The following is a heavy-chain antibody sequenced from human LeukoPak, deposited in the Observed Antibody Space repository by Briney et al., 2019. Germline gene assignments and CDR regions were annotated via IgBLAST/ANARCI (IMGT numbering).Heavy chain of an antibody. CDR1: GFTFSDYY. J-gene: IGHJ4*02. V-gene: IGHV3-11*01. Sequence: PGGSLRLSCAASGFTFSDYYMSWIRQAPGKGLEWVSYISSSGSTIYYADSVKGRFTISRDNAKNSLYLQMNSLRAEDTAVYYCTTEDVVVAATADYWGQGTLVTVSS. CDR3: TTEDVVVAATADY. D-gene: IGHD2-15*01. CDR2: ISSSGSTI.